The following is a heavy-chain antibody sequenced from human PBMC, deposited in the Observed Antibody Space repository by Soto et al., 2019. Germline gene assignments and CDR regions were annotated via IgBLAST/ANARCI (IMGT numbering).Heavy chain of an antibody. D-gene: IGHD6-13*01. CDR3: ARHRAASYYYYGMDV. CDR2: IIPIFGTA. J-gene: IGHJ6*02. V-gene: IGHV1-69*13. CDR1: GGTFSSYA. Sequence: SVKFSCKASGGTFSSYAISWVRQAPGQGLEWMGGIIPIFGTANYAQKFQGRVTITADESTSTAYMELSSLRSEDTAVYYCARHRAASYYYYGMDVWGQGTTVTVSS.